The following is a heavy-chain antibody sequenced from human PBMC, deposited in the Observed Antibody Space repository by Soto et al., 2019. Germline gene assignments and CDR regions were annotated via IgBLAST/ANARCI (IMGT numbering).Heavy chain of an antibody. D-gene: IGHD6-19*01. Sequence: EVQLVESGGGLIQPGRSLRLSCAASGFTVSSKYMSWVRQAPGKGLEWVSVIYSGGSTYYADSVKGRFTISRDNSKNTLYLQMNSLRAEDTAVYYCARIAVAGPIDAFDIWGQGTMVTVSS. CDR3: ARIAVAGPIDAFDI. J-gene: IGHJ3*02. CDR1: GFTVSSKY. CDR2: IYSGGST. V-gene: IGHV3-53*01.